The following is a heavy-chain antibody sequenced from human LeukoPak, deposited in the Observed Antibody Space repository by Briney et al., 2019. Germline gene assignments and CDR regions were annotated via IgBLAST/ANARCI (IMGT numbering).Heavy chain of an antibody. CDR1: GFTLSSYE. CDR3: ARVGVVVAATGNLWFDP. V-gene: IGHV3-48*03. Sequence: GGSLRLSCAASGFTLSSYEVYWVRQAPAKGLEWVSYISCCGTTIYYADSVKGRFTISRDNAKNSLYLQMNSLRAEDTAVYYCARVGVVVAATGNLWFDPWGQGTLVTVSS. D-gene: IGHD2-15*01. J-gene: IGHJ5*02. CDR2: ISCCGTTI.